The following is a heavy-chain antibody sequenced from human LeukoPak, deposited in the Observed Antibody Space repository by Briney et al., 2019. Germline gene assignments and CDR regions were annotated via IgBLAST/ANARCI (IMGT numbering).Heavy chain of an antibody. CDR3: ARAGLWDYSDSSGYHNGAFDI. V-gene: IGHV1-46*01. CDR2: INPSEDST. J-gene: IGHJ3*02. CDR1: VYTFTSYY. Sequence: ASVKVSFKASVYTFTSYYMHWVRPDPGQGLEWMGIINPSEDSTRYAQKFQGRVTMPRETSTSTVYMELNRLRSDDTAVYYCARAGLWDYSDSSGYHNGAFDIWGQGTMVTVSS. D-gene: IGHD3-22*01.